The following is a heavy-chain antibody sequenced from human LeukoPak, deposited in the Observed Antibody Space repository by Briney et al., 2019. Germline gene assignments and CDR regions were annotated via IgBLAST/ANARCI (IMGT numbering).Heavy chain of an antibody. CDR2: IRYDGSNK. J-gene: IGHJ4*02. CDR3: AKGLHDYGGRGGMTD. D-gene: IGHD4-23*01. Sequence: PGGSLRLSCAASGFTFSSYGMHWVRQAPGKGLEWVAFIRYDGSNKYYADSVKGRFTISRDNSKNTLYLQMNSLRAEDTAVYYCAKGLHDYGGRGGMTDWGQGTLVTVSS. V-gene: IGHV3-30*02. CDR1: GFTFSSYG.